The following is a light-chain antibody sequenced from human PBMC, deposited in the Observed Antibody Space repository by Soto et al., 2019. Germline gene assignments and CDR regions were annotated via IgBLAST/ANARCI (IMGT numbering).Light chain of an antibody. CDR3: QQGFSRPRT. V-gene: IGKV1-39*01. Sequence: DIQMTQSPSSLSASVGDRVIITCRASQSIRSDLNWYQQRPGKAPKLLIYTTSNLESDVPSRFSGSGSGRDFTLTINNLQPGDFATYICQQGFSRPRTFGQGTTVEIK. CDR2: TTS. CDR1: QSIRSD. J-gene: IGKJ1*01.